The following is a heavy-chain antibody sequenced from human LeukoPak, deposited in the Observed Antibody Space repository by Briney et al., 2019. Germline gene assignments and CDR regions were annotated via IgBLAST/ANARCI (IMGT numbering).Heavy chain of an antibody. Sequence: SETLSLTCTVSGGSISSYYWSWIRQPPGKGLEWIGYIYYSGSTNYNPSLKSRATISVDTSKNQFSLKLSSVTAADTAVYYCARSGYSYGLIYWGQGTLVTVSS. D-gene: IGHD5-18*01. J-gene: IGHJ4*02. CDR3: ARSGYSYGLIY. CDR1: GGSISSYY. V-gene: IGHV4-59*01. CDR2: IYYSGST.